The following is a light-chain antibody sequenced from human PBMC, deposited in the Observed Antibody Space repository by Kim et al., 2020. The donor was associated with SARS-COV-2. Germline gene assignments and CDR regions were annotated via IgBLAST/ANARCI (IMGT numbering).Light chain of an antibody. CDR1: SSDIGGYNY. J-gene: IGLJ1*01. Sequence: QSALTQPASVSGSPGQSITISCTGTSSDIGGYNYVSWYQQSPGKTPKLILYDVTNRASGVSNRFSGSKSGNTASLAISGLQAEDEGDYYCTSYTTSTTVIFGTGTTVTVL. CDR2: DVT. CDR3: TSYTTSTTVI. V-gene: IGLV2-14*01.